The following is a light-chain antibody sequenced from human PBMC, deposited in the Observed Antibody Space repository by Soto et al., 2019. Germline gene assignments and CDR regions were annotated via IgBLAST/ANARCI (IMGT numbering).Light chain of an antibody. V-gene: IGLV1-40*01. CDR3: SAWDDSLVVV. CDR1: SFNIGSGYD. Sequence: QSVLTQPPSVSGAPGQRVTISCAGNSFNIGSGYDVHWYQQLPGAAPKLLIYDNTHRPSGVPDRFSGSKSGTSASLAISGLQTEDEADYYCSAWDDSLVVVFGGGTKLTVL. CDR2: DNT. J-gene: IGLJ2*01.